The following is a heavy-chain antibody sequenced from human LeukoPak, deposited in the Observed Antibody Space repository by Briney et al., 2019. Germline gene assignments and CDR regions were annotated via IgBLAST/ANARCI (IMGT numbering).Heavy chain of an antibody. Sequence: SETLSLTCAVYGGSFGGYYWSWIRQPPGKGLEWIGEINHSGSTNYNPSLKSRVTISVDTSKNQFSLKLSSVTAADTAVYYCARWGNSPVAYGWFDPWGQGTLVTVSS. V-gene: IGHV4-34*01. CDR3: ARWGNSPVAYGWFDP. J-gene: IGHJ5*02. CDR2: INHSGST. CDR1: GGSFGGYY. D-gene: IGHD2-8*02.